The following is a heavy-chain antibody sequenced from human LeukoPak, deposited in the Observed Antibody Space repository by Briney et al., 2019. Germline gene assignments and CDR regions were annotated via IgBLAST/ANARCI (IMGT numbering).Heavy chain of an antibody. CDR3: AREYSSSSGKALDY. Sequence: SETLSLTCAVYGGSFSGYYWSWIRQPPGKGPEWIGEINHSGSTNYNPSLKSRVTISVDTSKNQFSLKLSSVTAADTAFYYCAREYSSSSGKALDYWGQGTLVTVSS. V-gene: IGHV4-34*01. CDR2: INHSGST. J-gene: IGHJ4*02. CDR1: GGSFSGYY. D-gene: IGHD6-6*01.